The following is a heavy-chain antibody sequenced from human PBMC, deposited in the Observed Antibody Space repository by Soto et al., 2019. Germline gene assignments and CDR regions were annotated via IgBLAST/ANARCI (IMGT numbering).Heavy chain of an antibody. CDR1: GGSISSSSYY. CDR3: ARHLDDLTNRDYYYMDV. CDR2: IYYSGST. V-gene: IGHV4-39*01. J-gene: IGHJ6*03. Sequence: PSETLSLTCTVSGGSISSSSYYWGWIRQPPGKGLEWIGSIYYSGSTYYNPSLKSRVTISVDTSKNQFSLKLSSVTAADTAVYYCARHLDDLTNRDYYYMDVWGKGTTVTVSS. D-gene: IGHD1-1*01.